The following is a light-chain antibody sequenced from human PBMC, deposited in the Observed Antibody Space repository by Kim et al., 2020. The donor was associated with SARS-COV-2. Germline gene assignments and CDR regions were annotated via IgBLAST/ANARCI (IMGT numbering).Light chain of an antibody. Sequence: VKITCTRGSGNSSYAIAWNQQQQEKGPGYLMKLNSDGSHSKGDGIPDRFSGSSSGAERYLTISSLQSEDEADYYCQTWGTGSWVFGGGTQLTVL. CDR1: SGNSSYA. V-gene: IGLV4-69*01. J-gene: IGLJ3*02. CDR3: QTWGTGSWV. CDR2: LNSDGSH.